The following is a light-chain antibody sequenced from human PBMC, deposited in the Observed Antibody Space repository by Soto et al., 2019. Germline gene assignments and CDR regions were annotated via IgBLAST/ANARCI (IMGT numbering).Light chain of an antibody. CDR2: GAS. J-gene: IGKJ1*01. CDR3: QQYGSSQWT. V-gene: IGKV3-20*01. Sequence: EVVLTQSPGTLSLSPGERATPSCRASQSISSSYLAWYQQKPGQTPRLLIYGASSRATGIPDRFSGSGSGTDFTLTVSRLEPEDFAVYYCQQYGSSQWTFGQGTKVELK. CDR1: QSISSSY.